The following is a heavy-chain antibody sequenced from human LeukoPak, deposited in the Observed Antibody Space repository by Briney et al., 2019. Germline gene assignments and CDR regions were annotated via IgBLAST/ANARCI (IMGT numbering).Heavy chain of an antibody. V-gene: IGHV1-2*02. CDR1: GYTFTGYY. Sequence: ASVKVSCKASGYTFTGYYMHWVRQAPGQGLEWMGWINPNSGGTNYAQKFQGRVTMTRDTSISTAYMELSRLRSDDTAVYYCERFTSSTWGIDYWGQGTLVTVSS. CDR2: INPNSGGT. CDR3: ERFTSSTWGIDY. D-gene: IGHD6-13*01. J-gene: IGHJ4*02.